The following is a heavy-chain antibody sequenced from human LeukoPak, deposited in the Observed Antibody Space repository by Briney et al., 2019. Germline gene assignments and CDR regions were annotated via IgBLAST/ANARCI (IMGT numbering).Heavy chain of an antibody. Sequence: PGGSLRLSCEASGFTFSSYDMNWVRQAPGKGLEWVSVISGSGGSTDYADSVKGRFSISRDKSKYTLYLKMDSVRAEDTAVYYCAKGQLWFGEFSYFDYWGQGTLVTVSS. CDR2: ISGSGGST. D-gene: IGHD3-10*01. CDR3: AKGQLWFGEFSYFDY. CDR1: GFTFSSYD. J-gene: IGHJ4*02. V-gene: IGHV3-23*01.